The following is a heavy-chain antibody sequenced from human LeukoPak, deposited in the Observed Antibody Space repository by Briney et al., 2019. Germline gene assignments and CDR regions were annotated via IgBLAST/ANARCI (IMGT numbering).Heavy chain of an antibody. CDR3: ARVYYYGSGSYFDY. Sequence: ASVTVSCKASGGTFSSYAISWVRQAPGQGLEWMGGIIPIFGTANYAQKFQGRVTITADKSTSTAYMELSSLRSEDTAVYYCARVYYYGSGSYFDYWGQGTLVTVSS. V-gene: IGHV1-69*06. CDR2: IIPIFGTA. CDR1: GGTFSSYA. D-gene: IGHD3-10*01. J-gene: IGHJ4*02.